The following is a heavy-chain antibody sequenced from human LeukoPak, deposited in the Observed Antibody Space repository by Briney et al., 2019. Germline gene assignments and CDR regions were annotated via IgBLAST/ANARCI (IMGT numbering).Heavy chain of an antibody. CDR1: GGSISSGDYY. D-gene: IGHD4-11*01. CDR2: IYYSGST. V-gene: IGHV4-30-4*08. J-gene: IGHJ4*02. CDR3: AREEEVTRIFDY. Sequence: SQTLSLTCTVSGGSISSGDYYWSWIRQPPGKGLEWIGYIYYSGSTYYNPSPKSRVTISVDTSKNQFSLKLSSVTAADTAVYYCAREEEVTRIFDYWGQGTLVTVSS.